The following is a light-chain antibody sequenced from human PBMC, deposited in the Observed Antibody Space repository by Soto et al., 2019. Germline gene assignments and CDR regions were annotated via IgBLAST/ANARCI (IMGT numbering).Light chain of an antibody. Sequence: DIQMTQSPSTLSASVGDRVTISCRASQSISDWLAWYQHKPGKAPKLLIYKASSLESGVPSRFSGSGSGTEFTLTISSLQPDDFATYFCQQHKSSPWTFGQGTKVEIK. V-gene: IGKV1-5*03. CDR1: QSISDW. CDR3: QQHKSSPWT. J-gene: IGKJ1*01. CDR2: KAS.